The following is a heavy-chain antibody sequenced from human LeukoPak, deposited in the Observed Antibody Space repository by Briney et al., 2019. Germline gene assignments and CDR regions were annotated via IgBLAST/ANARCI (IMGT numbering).Heavy chain of an antibody. J-gene: IGHJ3*02. D-gene: IGHD3-16*01. Sequence: GPSVSPSCKASGYTFTGYYIHWVRQAPGQGLEWMGWINPDSGGTNYAQKFQGGVTMTRDTSISTAYMELSRLRSDDTAVYYCARDGLGGTGAFDISGAGEMVTVSS. CDR1: GYTFTGYY. CDR3: ARDGLGGTGAFDI. V-gene: IGHV1-2*02. CDR2: INPDSGGT.